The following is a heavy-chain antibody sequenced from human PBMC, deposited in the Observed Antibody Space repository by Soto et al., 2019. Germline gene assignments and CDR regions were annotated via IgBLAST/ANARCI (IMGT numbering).Heavy chain of an antibody. CDR1: GFSVGDRT. CDR2: IRGKTYGGTT. J-gene: IGHJ4*02. D-gene: IGHD2-21*01. CDR3: ARAHMSAFDS. Sequence: SLRLSCTTSGFSVGDRTISWVRQAPGKGLEWVGVIRGKTYGGTTEYAASVKGRFTLSRDDSNRIAYLQVNSLITEETAVYYCARAHMSAFDSWGQGTMVTVYS. V-gene: IGHV3-49*04.